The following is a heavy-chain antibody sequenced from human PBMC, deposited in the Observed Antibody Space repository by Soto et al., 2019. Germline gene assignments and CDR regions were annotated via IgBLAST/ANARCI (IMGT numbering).Heavy chain of an antibody. D-gene: IGHD2-2*01. J-gene: IGHJ4*02. CDR1: GGTFSIYT. V-gene: IGHV1-69*02. Sequence: SVNVSCKASGGTFSIYTISWVLRAPGQGLEWMGRIIPILGIANYAQKFQGRVTITADKSTSTAYMELSSLRSEDTAVYYCASSPIVVPAATAPLDYWGQGTLVTVSS. CDR2: IIPILGIA. CDR3: ASSPIVVPAATAPLDY.